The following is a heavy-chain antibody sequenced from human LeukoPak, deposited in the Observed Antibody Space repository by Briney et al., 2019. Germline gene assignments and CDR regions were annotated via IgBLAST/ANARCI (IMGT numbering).Heavy chain of an antibody. CDR2: ISSSSSTI. CDR3: AKDPRGGGNYIDY. CDR1: GFTFSSYS. J-gene: IGHJ4*02. V-gene: IGHV3-48*01. D-gene: IGHD2-15*01. Sequence: QAGGSLRLSCAASGFTFSSYSMNWVRQAPGKGLEWVSYISSSSSTIYYADSVKGRFTISRDNSKNTLYLQMNSLRAEDTAVYYCAKDPRGGGNYIDYWGQGTLVTVSS.